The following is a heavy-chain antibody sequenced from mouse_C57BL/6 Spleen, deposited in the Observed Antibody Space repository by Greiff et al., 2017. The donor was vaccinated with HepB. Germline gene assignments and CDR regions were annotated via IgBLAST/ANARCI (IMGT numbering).Heavy chain of an antibody. J-gene: IGHJ3*01. CDR3: AREPQCGPPVAY. Sequence: QVQLQQPGAELVKPGASVKMSCKASGYTFTSYWITWVKQRPGQGLEWIGDIYPGSGSTNYNEKFKSKATLTVDTSSSTAYMQLSSLTSEDSAVYYCAREPQCGPPVAYWGQGTLVTVSA. V-gene: IGHV1-55*01. CDR1: GYTFTSYW. CDR2: IYPGSGST. D-gene: IGHD6-1*01.